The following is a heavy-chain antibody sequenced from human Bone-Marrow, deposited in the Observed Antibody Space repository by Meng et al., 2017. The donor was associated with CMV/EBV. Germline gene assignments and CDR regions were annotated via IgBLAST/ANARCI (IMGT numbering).Heavy chain of an antibody. D-gene: IGHD2-2*01. CDR3: ARAGYCSSTSCYSHFDY. CDR2: ISWNSGSI. J-gene: IGHJ4*02. CDR1: GFTFDDYA. Sequence: SLKISCAASGFTFDDYAMHWVRQAPGKGLEWVSGISWNSGSIGYADSVKGRFTISRDNSKNTLYLQMNSLRAEDTAVYYCARAGYCSSTSCYSHFDYWGQGTLVTVSS. V-gene: IGHV3-9*01.